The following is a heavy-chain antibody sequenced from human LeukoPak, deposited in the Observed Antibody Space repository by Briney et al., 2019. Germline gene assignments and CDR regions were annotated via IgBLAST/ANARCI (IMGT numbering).Heavy chain of an antibody. CDR3: ARVKSGSNAPNFFDY. D-gene: IGHD1-26*01. V-gene: IGHV1-46*01. CDR2: INPSGGST. Sequence: ASVKVSCKASGYTFTSYYMHWVRQAPGQGLEWMGIINPSGGSTSYAQKFQGRVTMTRDTSTSTVYMELSSLRSGDTAVYYCARVKSGSNAPNFFDYWGQGTLVTVSS. J-gene: IGHJ4*02. CDR1: GYTFTSYY.